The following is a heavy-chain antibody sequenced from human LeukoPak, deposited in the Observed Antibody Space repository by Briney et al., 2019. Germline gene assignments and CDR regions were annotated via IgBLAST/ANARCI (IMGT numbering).Heavy chain of an antibody. Sequence: GGSLRLSCAASGFTFNSYAMTWVRQAPGKGLEWVSSVSGSGDYTYHADSVKGRFTISRDNSKNTLYLQVNSLRAEDTAVYYCAKAPISKDCSGGSCYLFDYWGQGTLVTVSS. V-gene: IGHV3-23*01. J-gene: IGHJ4*02. D-gene: IGHD2-15*01. CDR2: VSGSGDYT. CDR3: AKAPISKDCSGGSCYLFDY. CDR1: GFTFNSYA.